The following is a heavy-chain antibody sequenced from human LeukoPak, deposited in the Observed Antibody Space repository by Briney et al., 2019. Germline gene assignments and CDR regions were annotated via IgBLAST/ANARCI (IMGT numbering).Heavy chain of an antibody. Sequence: GRSLRLSCAASGFTFNNYGMHWVRQAPGKGLEWVAAIWYDGSNKYYADSVKGRFTISRDNSKNTLYLQMNSLRAEDTALYYCARGQEYYYDSSAYSKSDYWGQGTLVTVSS. J-gene: IGHJ4*02. CDR1: GFTFNNYG. CDR3: ARGQEYYYDSSAYSKSDY. D-gene: IGHD3-22*01. CDR2: IWYDGSNK. V-gene: IGHV3-33*01.